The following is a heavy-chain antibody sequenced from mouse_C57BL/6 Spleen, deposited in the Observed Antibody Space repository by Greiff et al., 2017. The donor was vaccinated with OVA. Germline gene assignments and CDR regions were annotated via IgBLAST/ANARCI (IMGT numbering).Heavy chain of an antibody. V-gene: IGHV1-15*01. D-gene: IGHD1-1*01. Sequence: VKLQESGAELVRPGASVTLSCKASGYTFTDYEMHWVKQTPVHGLEWIGAIDPETGGTAYNQKFKGKAILTADKSSSTAYMELRSLTSEDSAVYYWTRDYYGISYLYYAMDYWGQGTSVTVSS. CDR1: GYTFTDYE. CDR2: IDPETGGT. J-gene: IGHJ4*01. CDR3: TRDYYGISYLYYAMDY.